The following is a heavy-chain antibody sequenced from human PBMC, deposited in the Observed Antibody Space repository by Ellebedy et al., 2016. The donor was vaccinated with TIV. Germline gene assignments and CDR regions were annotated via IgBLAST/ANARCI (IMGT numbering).Heavy chain of an antibody. D-gene: IGHD6-6*01. Sequence: GESLNISCAASGFTFSSYGMHWVRQARGKGLEWVAVICYDGNNKYYADSVKGRFTIYRDNSKNTLSLQMNSLRAEDTAVYYCARGSIAARPEYYGMDVWGQGTTVTVSS. CDR3: ARGSIAARPEYYGMDV. CDR1: GFTFSSYG. J-gene: IGHJ6*02. CDR2: ICYDGNNK. V-gene: IGHV3-33*01.